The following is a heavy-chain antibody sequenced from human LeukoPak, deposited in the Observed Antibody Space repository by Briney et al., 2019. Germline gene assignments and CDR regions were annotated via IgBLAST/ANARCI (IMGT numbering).Heavy chain of an antibody. J-gene: IGHJ4*02. CDR2: IIPILGIA. Sequence: ASVKVSCKASGGTFSSYAISWVRQARGQGLEWMGRIIPILGIANYAQKFQGRVTITADKSTSTAYMELSSLRSEDTAVYYCARDMFSSGYSGYWDQGTLVTVSS. D-gene: IGHD3-22*01. CDR1: GGTFSSYA. CDR3: ARDMFSSGYSGY. V-gene: IGHV1-69*04.